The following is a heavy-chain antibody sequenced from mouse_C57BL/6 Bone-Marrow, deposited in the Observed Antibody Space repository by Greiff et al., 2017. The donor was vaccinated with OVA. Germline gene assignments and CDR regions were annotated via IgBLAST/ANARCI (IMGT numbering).Heavy chain of an antibody. CDR2: ISDGGSYT. CDR1: GFTFSSYA. J-gene: IGHJ3*01. V-gene: IGHV5-4*01. D-gene: IGHD1-1*01. Sequence: EVQLVESGGGLVKPGGSLKLSCAASGFTFSSYAMSWVRQTPEKRLEWVATISDGGSYTYYPDNVKGRFTISRDNAKNNLYLQMSHLKSEDTAMYYCARDPPPYYYGSSPWFAYWGQGTLVTVSA. CDR3: ARDPPPYYYGSSPWFAY.